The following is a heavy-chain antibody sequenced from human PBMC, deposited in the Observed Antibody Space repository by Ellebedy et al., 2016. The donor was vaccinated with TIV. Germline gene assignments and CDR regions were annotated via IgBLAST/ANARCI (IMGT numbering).Heavy chain of an antibody. V-gene: IGHV4-61*01. Sequence: SETLSLXCAVSGASVSSGSYYWTWIRQTPGKGLEWIGYVYDSGSTRYNPSLTSRVTISLDTSKNQFSLRLSSVTAADTALYYCAFSPGTERLHAFDIWGQGTMVTVSS. D-gene: IGHD5-12*01. J-gene: IGHJ3*02. CDR3: AFSPGTERLHAFDI. CDR1: GASVSSGSYY. CDR2: VYDSGST.